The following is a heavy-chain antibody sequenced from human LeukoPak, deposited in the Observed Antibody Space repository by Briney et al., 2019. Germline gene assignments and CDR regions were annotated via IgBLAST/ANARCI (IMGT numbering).Heavy chain of an antibody. CDR1: GYTFINYY. Sequence: ASVKVSCKTSGYTFINYYIHWLRQVPGEGLEWVGIINPRDATTAYAREFQGRVTMTMDTTATTAYMELSSLRSDDTAMYYCARVHDHRNSGEYFQHWGQGTLVTASS. CDR3: ARVHDHRNSGEYFQH. CDR2: INPRDATT. J-gene: IGHJ1*01. V-gene: IGHV1-46*03. D-gene: IGHD1-7*01.